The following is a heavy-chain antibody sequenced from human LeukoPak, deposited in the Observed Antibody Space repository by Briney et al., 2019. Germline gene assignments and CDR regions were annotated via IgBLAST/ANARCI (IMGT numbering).Heavy chain of an antibody. CDR3: ARDPPVGYFDWFYFDY. D-gene: IGHD3-9*01. CDR1: GYTFTSCA. CDR2: INAGNGNT. V-gene: IGHV1-3*01. Sequence: ASVKVSCKASGYTFTSCAMHWVRQAPGQRLEWMGWINAGNGNTKYSQKFQGRVTITRDTSASTAYMELSSLRSEDTAVYYCARDPPVGYFDWFYFDYWGQGTLVTVSS. J-gene: IGHJ4*02.